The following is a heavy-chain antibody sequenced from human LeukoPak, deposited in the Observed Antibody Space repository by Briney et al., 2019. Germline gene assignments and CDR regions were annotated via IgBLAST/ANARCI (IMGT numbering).Heavy chain of an antibody. CDR2: ISSSSNYI. CDR3: ARAYCSGGSCYLTRFDY. CDR1: GFTFNNYS. V-gene: IGHV3-21*01. J-gene: IGHJ4*02. D-gene: IGHD2-15*01. Sequence: GGSLRLSCAASGFTFNNYSMNWVLQAPGKGLEWVSSISSSSNYIYYADSVKGRFTISRDSAKNSLYLQMNSLRAEDTAVYYCARAYCSGGSCYLTRFDYWGQGTLVTVSS.